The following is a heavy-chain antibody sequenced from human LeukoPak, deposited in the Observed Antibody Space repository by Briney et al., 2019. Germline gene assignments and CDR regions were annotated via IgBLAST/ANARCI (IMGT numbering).Heavy chain of an antibody. V-gene: IGHV3-11*01. CDR2: ISNSGSTL. J-gene: IGHJ4*02. CDR3: ARDALGSYDY. D-gene: IGHD3-10*01. Sequence: GGSLRLSCAASGFAFSDFYMFWIRQAPGKGLEWISYISNSGSTLYYADSVKGRFTISRDNDKNLLYLQMNSLRADDTTVYYCARDALGSYDYWGQGTLVTVSS. CDR1: GFAFSDFY.